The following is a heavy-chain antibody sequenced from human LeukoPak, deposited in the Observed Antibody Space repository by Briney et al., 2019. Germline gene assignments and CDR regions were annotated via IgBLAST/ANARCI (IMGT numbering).Heavy chain of an antibody. V-gene: IGHV3-7*01. D-gene: IGHD5-24*01. Sequence: PGGSLRLSCAASGFIFSNAWMSWVRQAPGKGLEWVANIKQDGSEKYYVDSVKGRFTISRDNAKNSLYLQMNSLRAEDTAVYYCARGDGYNADIDYWGQGTLVTVSS. J-gene: IGHJ4*02. CDR2: IKQDGSEK. CDR1: GFIFSNAW. CDR3: ARGDGYNADIDY.